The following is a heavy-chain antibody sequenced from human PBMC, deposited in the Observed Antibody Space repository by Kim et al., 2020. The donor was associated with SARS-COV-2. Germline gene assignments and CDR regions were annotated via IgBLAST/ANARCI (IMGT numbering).Heavy chain of an antibody. D-gene: IGHD4-4*01. CDR2: IYPGDSDT. J-gene: IGHJ6*03. CDR3: ARQGTTVTGWYYYYYMDV. Sequence: GESLKISCKGSGYSFTSYWIGWVRQMPGKGLEWMGIIYPGDSDTRYSPSFQGQVTISADKSISTAYLQWSSLKASDTAMYYCARQGTTVTGWYYYYYMDVWGKGTTVTVPS. V-gene: IGHV5-51*01. CDR1: GYSFTSYW.